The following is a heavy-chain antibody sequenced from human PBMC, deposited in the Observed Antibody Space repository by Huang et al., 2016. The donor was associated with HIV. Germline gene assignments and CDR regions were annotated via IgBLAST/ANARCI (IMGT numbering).Heavy chain of an antibody. D-gene: IGHD6-25*01. CDR1: GSTFHCYW. CDR3: ARDPRGYRGVYGMDV. V-gene: IGHV3-74*01. CDR2: INSDGRRT. J-gene: IGHJ6*02. Sequence: EGQLVESGGGIIQRGGSRRLYCAASGSTFHCYWRHWVRQVPEKGLGWVVGINSDGRRTRYADSVKGRFTISRDNAKNKLYLEMSSLRVEDTAVYYCARDPRGYRGVYGMDVWGRGTTVTVSS.